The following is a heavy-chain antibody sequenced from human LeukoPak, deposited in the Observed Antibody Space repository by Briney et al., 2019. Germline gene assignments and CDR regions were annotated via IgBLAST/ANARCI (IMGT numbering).Heavy chain of an antibody. Sequence: GGSLRLSSAASGFSVVSSYMSCGRQALERGVEWGSVIWMSGKTEYADSARGRFAFSRANSKNTLYVQMNRLRREDLCVYFCARDEYDHLNGIYYFAMDVWGQATTVIVCS. D-gene: IGHD3-9*01. V-gene: IGHV3-66*03. CDR2: IWMSGKT. CDR1: GFSVVSSY. CDR3: ARDEYDHLNGIYYFAMDV. J-gene: IGHJ6*02.